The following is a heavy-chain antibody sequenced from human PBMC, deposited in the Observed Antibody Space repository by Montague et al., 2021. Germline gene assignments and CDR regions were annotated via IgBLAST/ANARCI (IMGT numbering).Heavy chain of an antibody. CDR1: ASTISSSHW. Sequence: SETLSLTCAVSASTISSSHWRSSLRYPPGKGLAWTREFQDKGCTHYNLSLKCQVTISVDKSKNQFTLKLSSVTASDTAVYFCSRAPIVVSGKNAFDIWGQGSVSTVAS. D-gene: IGHD6-19*01. CDR2: FQDKGCT. J-gene: IGHJ3*02. V-gene: IGHV4-4*02. CDR3: SRAPIVVSGKNAFDI.